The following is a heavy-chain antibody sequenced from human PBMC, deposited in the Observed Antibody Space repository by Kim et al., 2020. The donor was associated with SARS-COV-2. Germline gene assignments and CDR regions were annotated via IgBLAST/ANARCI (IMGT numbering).Heavy chain of an antibody. Sequence: RVTISVDTSKNQFSLKLSSVTAADTAVYYCARPSPGYSGPRRYYYYGMDVWGQGTTVTVSS. CDR3: ARPSPGYSGPRRYYYYGMDV. D-gene: IGHD5-12*01. V-gene: IGHV4-39*01. J-gene: IGHJ6*02.